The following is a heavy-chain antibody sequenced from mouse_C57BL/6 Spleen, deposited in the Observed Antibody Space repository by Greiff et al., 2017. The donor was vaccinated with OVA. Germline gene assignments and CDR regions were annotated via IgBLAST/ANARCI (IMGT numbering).Heavy chain of an antibody. CDR1: GYTFTSYW. CDR3: ARSYGNYAWFAY. Sequence: VQLQQPGAELVKPGASVKLSCKASGYTFTSYWMHWVKQRPGQGLEWIGMIHPNSGSTNYNEKFKSKATLTVDKSSSTAYMQLSSLTSEDSAVYHCARSYGNYAWFAYWGQGTLVTVSA. V-gene: IGHV1-64*01. CDR2: IHPNSGST. J-gene: IGHJ3*01. D-gene: IGHD2-1*01.